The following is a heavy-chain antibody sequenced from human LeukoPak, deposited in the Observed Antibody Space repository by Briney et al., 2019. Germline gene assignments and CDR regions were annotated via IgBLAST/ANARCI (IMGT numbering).Heavy chain of an antibody. V-gene: IGHV1-18*01. D-gene: IGHD3-3*01. Sequence: ASVKVSCKASGYTFTSYGISWVRQAPGQGLEWMGWISAYNGNTNYAQKLQGRVTMTTDTSTSTAYMELRSLRSDDTAVYYCARAYYDFWSGYYRDFDDWGQGTLVTVSS. CDR1: GYTFTSYG. J-gene: IGHJ4*02. CDR2: ISAYNGNT. CDR3: ARAYYDFWSGYYRDFDD.